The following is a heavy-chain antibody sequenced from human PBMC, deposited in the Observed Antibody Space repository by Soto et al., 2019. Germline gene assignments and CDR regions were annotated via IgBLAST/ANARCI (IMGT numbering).Heavy chain of an antibody. CDR1: GGSISSGGYY. V-gene: IGHV4-31*03. CDR3: ARVPYGAGSAGSGWYFDY. CDR2: IYYSGST. D-gene: IGHD3-10*01. J-gene: IGHJ4*02. Sequence: SETLSLTCTVSGGSISSGGYYWSWIRQHPGKGLEWIGYIYYSGSTYYNPSLKSRVTISVDTSKNQFSLKLSSVTAADTAVYYCARVPYGAGSAGSGWYFDYWGQGTLVTVSS.